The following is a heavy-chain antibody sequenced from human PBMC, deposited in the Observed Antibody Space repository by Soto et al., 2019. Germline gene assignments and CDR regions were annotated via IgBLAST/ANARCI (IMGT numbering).Heavy chain of an antibody. CDR3: ARGEVHSSGWNFDY. D-gene: IGHD6-19*01. CDR2: INPNSGGV. CDR1: GYTFTGDH. V-gene: IGHV1-46*03. Sequence: QVQLVQSGPEVKKSGASVKVSCKASGYTFTGDHMHWVRQAPGQGLEWMGRINPNSGGVNYAQKFQGRVTMTRDTSASVAYMELGSLRSDDTAVYYCARGEVHSSGWNFDYWGQGTLVIVSS. J-gene: IGHJ4*02.